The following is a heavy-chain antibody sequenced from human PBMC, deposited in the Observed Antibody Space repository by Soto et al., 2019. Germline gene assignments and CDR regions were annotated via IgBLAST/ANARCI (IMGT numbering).Heavy chain of an antibody. V-gene: IGHV3-33*01. CDR1: GFTFSSYG. D-gene: IGHD3-22*01. CDR3: ARVGSSGYSYYFDY. CDR2: IWYDGSNK. J-gene: IGHJ4*02. Sequence: GGSLRLSCAASGFTFSSYGMHWVRQAPGKGLEWVAVIWYDGSNKYYADSVKGRFTISRDNSKNTLYLQMNSLRAEDTAVYYCARVGSSGYSYYFDYWGQGTLVTVSS.